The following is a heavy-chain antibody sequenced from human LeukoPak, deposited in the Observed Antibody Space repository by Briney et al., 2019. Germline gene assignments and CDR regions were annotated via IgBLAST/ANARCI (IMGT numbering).Heavy chain of an antibody. CDR2: ISSSSSYI. Sequence: SGGSLRLSCAASGFTFSSHSMNWVRQAPGKGLEWVSSISSSSSYIYYADSVKGRFTISRDNAKNSLYLQMNSLRAEDTAVYYCARETVLRYFDWGQGTLVTVSS. V-gene: IGHV3-21*01. CDR3: ARETVLRYFD. J-gene: IGHJ4*02. CDR1: GFTFSSHS. D-gene: IGHD3-9*01.